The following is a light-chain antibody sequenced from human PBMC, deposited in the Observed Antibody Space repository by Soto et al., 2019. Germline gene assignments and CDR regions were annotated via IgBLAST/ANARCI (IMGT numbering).Light chain of an antibody. CDR2: MAS. CDR1: QNFSSW. CDR3: QQYNPYSRT. Sequence: IQVSQSPSTLSASLGDRVIITCRASQNFSSWLAWYQQKPGKAPKLLIYMASNLHTGVPSRFSGSGSGTEFTLTISSLQPEDFATYYCQQYNPYSRTFGQGTKVDIK. V-gene: IGKV1-5*03. J-gene: IGKJ1*01.